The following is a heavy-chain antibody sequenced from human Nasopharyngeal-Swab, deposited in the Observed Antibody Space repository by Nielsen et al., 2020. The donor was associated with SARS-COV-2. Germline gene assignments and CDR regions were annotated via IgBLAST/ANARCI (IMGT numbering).Heavy chain of an antibody. CDR1: GYSFNRND. CDR3: ARGAFGLGHSWFDP. J-gene: IGHJ5*02. CDR2: MNPKSGDV. Sequence: ASVKVSCKCSGYSFNRNDINWVRQATGQGLEWMGWMNPKSGDVGYAQKFQGRVTMTRNTSTTTAYMELSSLRHEDTAVYYCARGAFGLGHSWFDPWGQGTLVTVSS. D-gene: IGHD3-16*01. V-gene: IGHV1-8*01.